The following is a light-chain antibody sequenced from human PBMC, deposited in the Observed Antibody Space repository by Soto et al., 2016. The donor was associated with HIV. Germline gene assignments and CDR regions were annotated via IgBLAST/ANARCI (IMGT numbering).Light chain of an antibody. CDR2: GKN. CDR1: SLRSYY. J-gene: IGLJ2*01. Sequence: SSELTQDPAVSVALGQTARITCQGDSLRSYYGSWYQQKPGQAPVLVIYGKNSRPSGIPDRFSGSTSGNTASLTITGAQAEDEADYYCDSRDSSGNHLIFGGGTK. CDR3: DSRDSSGNHLI. V-gene: IGLV3-19*01.